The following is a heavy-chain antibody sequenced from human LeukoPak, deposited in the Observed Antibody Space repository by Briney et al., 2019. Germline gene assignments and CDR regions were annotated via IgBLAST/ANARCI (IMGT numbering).Heavy chain of an antibody. CDR2: IYYSGST. CDR3: ARAIVVVPAAIGWFDP. Sequence: SETLSLTCTVSGGSISSHYWSWIRQPPGKGLEWIGYIYYSGSTNYNPSLKSRVTISVDTSKNQFSLKLSSVTAADTAVYYCARAIVVVPAAIGWFDPWGQGTLVTVSS. J-gene: IGHJ5*02. CDR1: GGSISSHY. V-gene: IGHV4-59*11. D-gene: IGHD2-2*02.